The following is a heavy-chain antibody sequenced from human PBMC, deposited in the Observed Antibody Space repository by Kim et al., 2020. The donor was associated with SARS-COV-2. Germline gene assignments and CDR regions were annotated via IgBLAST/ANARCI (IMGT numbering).Heavy chain of an antibody. CDR2: IYYSGST. CDR1: GGSINSNSNY. V-gene: IGHV4-39*01. CDR3: ARRMGCSGGNCYSGQVWIDP. D-gene: IGHD2-15*01. J-gene: IGHJ5*02. Sequence: SETLSLTCTVSGGSINSNSNYWGWIRQPPGQGLEWIGSIYYSGSTYYNPFLTSLVTISVDTSKNQLSLRLSSVTAADTAVYYCARRMGCSGGNCYSGQVWIDPWGQGTLVSVSS.